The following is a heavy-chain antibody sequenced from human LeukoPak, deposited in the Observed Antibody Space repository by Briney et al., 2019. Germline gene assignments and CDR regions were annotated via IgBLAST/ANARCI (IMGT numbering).Heavy chain of an antibody. CDR2: IRYDGSNK. Sequence: GGPLRLSCAASGFTFSSYGMHWVRQAPGKGLEWVAFIRYDGSNKYYADSVKGRFTISRDNSKNTLYLQMNSLRAEDTAVYYCANAGIAVAGTIVDWGQGTLVTVSS. CDR1: GFTFSSYG. J-gene: IGHJ4*02. CDR3: ANAGIAVAGTIVD. D-gene: IGHD6-19*01. V-gene: IGHV3-30*02.